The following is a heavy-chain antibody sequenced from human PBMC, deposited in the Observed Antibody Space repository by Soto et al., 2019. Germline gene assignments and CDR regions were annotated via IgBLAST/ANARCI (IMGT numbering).Heavy chain of an antibody. CDR2: IYPGDSDT. Sequence: LKSSVKSRGYSVTSYWIARVRQMTGKGLEWMGIIYPGDSDTRYSPSFQGQVTISADKSISTAYLQWSRLKASDTAMYYCAILTRTLRAAGYFDPSNFWGKGTLVPVSS. V-gene: IGHV5-51*01. CDR1: GYSVTSYW. D-gene: IGHD3-9*01. CDR3: AILTRTLRAAGYFDPSNF. J-gene: IGHJ4*02.